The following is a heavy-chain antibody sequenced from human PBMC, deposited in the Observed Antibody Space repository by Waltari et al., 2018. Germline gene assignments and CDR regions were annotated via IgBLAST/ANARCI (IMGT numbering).Heavy chain of an antibody. CDR3: VRENCSVTSCFKHFDY. D-gene: IGHD2-2*01. Sequence: EGQLVESGGGLVKPGGSLRLSCAASGLSFGTYNMNWVRQAPGKGLECVSNISSRSAYKYYADTGKGRYAISRENAKNLRFLQMNSLRADDTAVYYCVRENCSVTSCFKHFDYWGRGILVTVSS. J-gene: IGHJ4*02. V-gene: IGHV3-21*01. CDR1: GLSFGTYN. CDR2: ISSRSAYK.